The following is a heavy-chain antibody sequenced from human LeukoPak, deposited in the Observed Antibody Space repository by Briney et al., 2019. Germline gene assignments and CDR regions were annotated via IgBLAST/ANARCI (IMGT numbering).Heavy chain of an antibody. Sequence: ASVKVSCKASGYTFTSYGISWVRQAPGQGLEWMGWISAYNGNTNYAQKLQGRVTMATDTSTSTAYMELRSLRSDDTAVYYCARVSGIAVAGTRLTHSFDYWGQGTLVTVSS. J-gene: IGHJ4*02. D-gene: IGHD6-19*01. CDR1: GYTFTSYG. CDR2: ISAYNGNT. V-gene: IGHV1-18*01. CDR3: ARVSGIAVAGTRLTHSFDY.